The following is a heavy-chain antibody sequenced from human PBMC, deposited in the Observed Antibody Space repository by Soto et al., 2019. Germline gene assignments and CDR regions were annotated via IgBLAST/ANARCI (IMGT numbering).Heavy chain of an antibody. V-gene: IGHV3-30*03. J-gene: IGHJ4*02. D-gene: IGHD4-17*01. CDR3: AILSTVTTTTSDS. CDR2: VSYDGSSK. CDR1: GFSFTSFG. Sequence: ESGGGVVQPGRSLRLSCAASGFSFTSFGIHWVRQAPGKGLEWVALVSYDGSSKFYSDSVKGRFAISRDNSKKTVYLQMNSLKTDDTAVYYCAILSTVTTTTSDSWGQGTLVTVSS.